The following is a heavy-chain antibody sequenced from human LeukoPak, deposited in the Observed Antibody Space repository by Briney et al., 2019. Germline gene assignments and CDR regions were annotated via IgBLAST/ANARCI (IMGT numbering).Heavy chain of an antibody. Sequence: GGSLRLSCAASGFTFSSYWMHWVRRAPGTGLVWVSRISSDGRTTTYADSVKGRCTISRDNAKNTLYLEMNSLRAEDTALYYCVRGYCSSSSCLSRFADYWGQGTLVTVSS. J-gene: IGHJ4*02. D-gene: IGHD2-2*01. CDR1: GFTFSSYW. CDR3: VRGYCSSSSCLSRFADY. V-gene: IGHV3-74*01. CDR2: ISSDGRTT.